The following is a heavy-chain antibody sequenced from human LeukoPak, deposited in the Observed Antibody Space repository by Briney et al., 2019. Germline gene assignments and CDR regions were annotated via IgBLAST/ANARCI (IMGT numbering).Heavy chain of an antibody. CDR1: GFTFSSYA. CDR3: ARDWGSGTLNGMDV. CDR2: ISYDGGNK. Sequence: GGSLRLSCAASGFTFSSYAMHWVRQAPGKGLEWVAVISYDGGNKYYADSVKGRFTISRDNSKNTLYLQMNSLRAEDTAVYYCARDWGSGTLNGMDVWGQGTTVTVSS. J-gene: IGHJ6*02. D-gene: IGHD3-10*01. V-gene: IGHV3-30-3*01.